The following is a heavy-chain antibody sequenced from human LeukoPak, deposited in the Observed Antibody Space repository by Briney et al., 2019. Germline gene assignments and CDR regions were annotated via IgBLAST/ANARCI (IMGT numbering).Heavy chain of an antibody. J-gene: IGHJ5*02. CDR1: GFTLSSYG. D-gene: IGHD1-7*01. Sequence: PGGSLRLSCAASGFTLSSYGMHWVRQAPGKGLEWLAVISSDGSIDYYADSVRGRFTVSRDNSKNTLFLQVNSLRAEDTAVYYCTREGMGTTFSAWFDPWGQGTLVTVSS. CDR3: TREGMGTTFSAWFDP. V-gene: IGHV3-30*03. CDR2: ISSDGSID.